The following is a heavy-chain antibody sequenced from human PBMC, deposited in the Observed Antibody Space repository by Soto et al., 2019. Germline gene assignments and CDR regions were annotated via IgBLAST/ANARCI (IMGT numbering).Heavy chain of an antibody. Sequence: QVQLVESGGGVVQPGRSLRLSCAASGFTFSRYTMHWVRQAPGKGLEWMAFISDDGNNKYYADSVKGQFTISRDNSKYTLYLQMTNLRTEDTAVYYCARDNEGGSDCDLGYWGQGTMVTVSS. CDR2: ISDDGNNK. D-gene: IGHD3-10*01. CDR3: ARDNEGGSDCDLGY. J-gene: IGHJ4*02. CDR1: GFTFSRYT. V-gene: IGHV3-30-3*01.